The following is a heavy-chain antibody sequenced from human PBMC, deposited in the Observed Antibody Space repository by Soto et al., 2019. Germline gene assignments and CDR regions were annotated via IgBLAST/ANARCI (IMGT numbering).Heavy chain of an antibody. J-gene: IGHJ6*02. Sequence: PSETLSLTCTVSGGSISSYYWSWIRQPAGKGLEWIGRIDTSGSTNYSPSLKSRVTTSVDTSKNQLSLKLSSVTAADPAVYYCARARRSSTSPYSYYYGMDVWGQGPTVTVSS. V-gene: IGHV4-4*07. CDR1: GGSISSYY. CDR3: ARARRSSTSPYSYYYGMDV. CDR2: IDTSGST. D-gene: IGHD6-6*01.